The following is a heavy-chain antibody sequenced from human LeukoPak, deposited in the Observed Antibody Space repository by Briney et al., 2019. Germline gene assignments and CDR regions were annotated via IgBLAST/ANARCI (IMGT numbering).Heavy chain of an antibody. CDR3: ARDSSSRASYNWFDP. V-gene: IGHV3-21*01. Sequence: GGSLRLSCAASGFTFSSYSMNWVRQAPGKGLEWVSSISSSSSYIYYADSVKGRFTISRDNAKNSLYLQMNSLRAEDTAVYYCARDSSSRASYNWFDPWGQGTLVTVSS. CDR1: GFTFSSYS. D-gene: IGHD6-6*01. J-gene: IGHJ5*02. CDR2: ISSSSSYI.